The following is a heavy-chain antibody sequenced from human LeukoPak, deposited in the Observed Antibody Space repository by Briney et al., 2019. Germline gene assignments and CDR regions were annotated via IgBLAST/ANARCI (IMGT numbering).Heavy chain of an antibody. CDR3: ARAISYDILTGYSPRYYFDY. Sequence: SETLSLTCTVSGGSISSGDYYWSWIRQPPGKGLEWIGYIYYSGSTYYNPSPKSRVTISVDTSKNQFPLKLSSVTAADTAVYYCARAISYDILTGYSPRYYFDYWGQGTLVTVSS. CDR1: GGSISSGDYY. CDR2: IYYSGST. D-gene: IGHD3-9*01. J-gene: IGHJ4*02. V-gene: IGHV4-30-4*01.